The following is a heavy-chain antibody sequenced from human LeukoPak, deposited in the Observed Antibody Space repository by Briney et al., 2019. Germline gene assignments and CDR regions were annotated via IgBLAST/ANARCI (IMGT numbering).Heavy chain of an antibody. CDR2: IYSGSSST. CDR3: ARVGSGWYDFDY. Sequence: GGSLRLSCAASGFTVSSNYMSWVRQAPGKGLEWVPVIYSGSSSTYYTDSVKGRFTISRHNSKHTLYLQMNSLRAEDTAVYYCARVGSGWYDFDYWGQGTLVTVSS. J-gene: IGHJ4*02. V-gene: IGHV3-53*04. D-gene: IGHD6-19*01. CDR1: GFTVSSNY.